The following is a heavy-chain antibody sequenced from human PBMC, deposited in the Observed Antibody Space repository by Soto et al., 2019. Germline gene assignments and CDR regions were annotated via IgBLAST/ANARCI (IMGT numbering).Heavy chain of an antibody. J-gene: IGHJ4*02. CDR3: TRGPKESSGSRRWY. Sequence: QVQLVQSGSEVKKPGASVKVSCKAFGYTFTSYGISWVRQAPGQGLEWMGWISAYNGNTKYPQKFQGRVTMTTDTSTSTAYMELRSLTSDDTAVYFCTRGPKESSGSRRWYWGQGTLVTVSS. CDR2: ISAYNGNT. D-gene: IGHD1-26*01. V-gene: IGHV1-18*01. CDR1: GYTFTSYG.